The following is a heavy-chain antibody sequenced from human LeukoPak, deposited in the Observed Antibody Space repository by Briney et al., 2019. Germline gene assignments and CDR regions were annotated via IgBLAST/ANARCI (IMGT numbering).Heavy chain of an antibody. CDR1: GYTFTSYG. J-gene: IGHJ6*02. V-gene: IGHV1-18*01. D-gene: IGHD3-22*01. CDR2: ISAYNGNT. CDR3: ARDGDYYDSSGYYYYYYNMDV. Sequence: GASVKVSCKASGYTFTSYGISWVRQAPGQGLEWMGWISAYNGNTNYAQKLQGRVTMTTDTSTSTAYMELRSLRSDDTAVYYCARDGDYYDSSGYYYYYYNMDVWGQGTTVTVSS.